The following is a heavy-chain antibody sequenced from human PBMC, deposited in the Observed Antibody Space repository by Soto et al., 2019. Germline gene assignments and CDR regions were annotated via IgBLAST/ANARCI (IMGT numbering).Heavy chain of an antibody. V-gene: IGHV4-4*02. CDR2: IYFRGST. CDR3: ARAQLVGYYFDY. D-gene: IGHD2-2*01. CDR1: GDSITTTKW. J-gene: IGHJ4*02. Sequence: SEPLSLTCAVSGDSITTTKWWSWVRQPPGKGLEWIGYIYFRGSTNYNPSLKSRVTISVDTSKNQFSLKLNSVTAADTAVYYCARAQLVGYYFDYWGQGILVTVSS.